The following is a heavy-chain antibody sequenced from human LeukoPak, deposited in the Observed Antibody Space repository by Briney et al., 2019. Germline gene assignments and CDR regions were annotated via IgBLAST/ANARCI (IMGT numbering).Heavy chain of an antibody. V-gene: IGHV1-2*06. CDR1: GYTFTGYY. CDR3: ATFYGDCLNFDH. J-gene: IGHJ4*02. D-gene: IGHD4-17*01. Sequence: ASVKVSCKASGYTFTGYYMHWVRQAPGQGLEWMGRINPHSGDTNYAQKFQGRVTMTRDTSITTAYMELSRLRSDDTAVYYCATFYGDCLNFDHWGQGTLVTVSP. CDR2: INPHSGDT.